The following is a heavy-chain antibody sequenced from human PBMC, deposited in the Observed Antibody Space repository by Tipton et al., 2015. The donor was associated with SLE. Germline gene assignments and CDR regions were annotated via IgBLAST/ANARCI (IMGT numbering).Heavy chain of an antibody. CDR2: IYPTGST. V-gene: IGHV4-59*07. Sequence: TLSLTCTVSSGSIRNYYWNWVRQPPGKALEWIGYIYPTGSTNYNPSLKSRVTISVDTSKNQFSLKLSSVTAADTAVYYCARVYDSSGSDAFDIWGQGTMVTVSS. J-gene: IGHJ3*02. D-gene: IGHD3-22*01. CDR3: ARVYDSSGSDAFDI. CDR1: SGSIRNYY.